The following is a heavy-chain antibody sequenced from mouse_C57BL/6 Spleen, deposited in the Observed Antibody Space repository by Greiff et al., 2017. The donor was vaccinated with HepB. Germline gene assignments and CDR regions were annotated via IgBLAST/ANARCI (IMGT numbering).Heavy chain of an antibody. V-gene: IGHV1-50*01. Sequence: VQLQQPGAELVKPGASVKLSCKASGYTFTSYWMQWVTQRPGQGLEWIGEIDPSDSYTNYNQKFKGKATLTVDTSSSTAYMQLSSLTSEDSAVYYCAIPAQATSYAMDYWGQGTSVTVSS. CDR3: AIPAQATSYAMDY. D-gene: IGHD3-2*02. CDR2: IDPSDSYT. CDR1: GYTFTSYW. J-gene: IGHJ4*01.